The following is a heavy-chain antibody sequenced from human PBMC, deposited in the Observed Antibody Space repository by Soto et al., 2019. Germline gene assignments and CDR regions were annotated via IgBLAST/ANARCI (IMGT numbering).Heavy chain of an antibody. CDR3: ARDGTEYYGEYYDY. V-gene: IGHV3-30*03. CDR1: GFRFDYYG. J-gene: IGHJ4*02. CDR2: VSYHVITK. Sequence: PGGSLRLSCAASGFRFDYYGIHWVRQAPGKGLEWLGFVSYHVITKYYADSVKGRFTISRDNSKNTLYLQMNSLRPEDTAVYYCARDGTEYYGEYYDYWGQG. D-gene: IGHD4-17*01.